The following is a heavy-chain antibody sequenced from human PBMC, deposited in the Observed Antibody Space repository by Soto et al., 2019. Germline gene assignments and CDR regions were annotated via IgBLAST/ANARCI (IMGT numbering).Heavy chain of an antibody. CDR2: ISGSGGST. CDR1: GFTFSSYA. V-gene: IGHV3-23*01. Sequence: GGSLRLPCEASGFTFSSYAMSWVRQAPGKGLEWVSAISGSGGSTYYADSVKGRFTISRDNSKNTLYLQMNSLRAEDTAVYYCAKRLRYYDILTGYGEWGQGTLVTVSS. CDR3: AKRLRYYDILTGYGE. J-gene: IGHJ4*02. D-gene: IGHD3-9*01.